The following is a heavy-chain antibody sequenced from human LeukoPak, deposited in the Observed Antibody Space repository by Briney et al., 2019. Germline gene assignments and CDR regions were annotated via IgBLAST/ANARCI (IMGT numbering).Heavy chain of an antibody. V-gene: IGHV4-38-2*02. CDR3: ARQNSEDAFDI. CDR1: GYSISSGYY. J-gene: IGHJ3*02. D-gene: IGHD2/OR15-2a*01. CDR2: IYHSGST. Sequence: SETLSLTCTVSGYSISSGYYWGWIRQPPGKGLEWIGSIYHSGSTYYNPSLKSRVTISVDTSKNQFSLKLSSVTAADTAVYYCARQNSEDAFDIWGQGTMVTVSS.